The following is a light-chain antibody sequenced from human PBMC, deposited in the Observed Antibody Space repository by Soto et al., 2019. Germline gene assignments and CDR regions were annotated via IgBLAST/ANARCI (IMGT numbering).Light chain of an antibody. V-gene: IGLV2-14*03. Sequence: QSALTQPASVSASPGQSITISCTGTSSDVGSYKYVSWYQLHPGKAPKLIIYDVTNRPSGVSNRFSGSKSGNTASLTISGLQPEDEADYYCSSYSITNTLVVFGGGTKVTVL. CDR1: SSDVGSYKY. CDR3: SSYSITNTLVV. J-gene: IGLJ2*01. CDR2: DVT.